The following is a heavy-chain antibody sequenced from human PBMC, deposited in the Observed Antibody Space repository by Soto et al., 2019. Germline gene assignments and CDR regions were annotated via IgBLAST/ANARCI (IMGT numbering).Heavy chain of an antibody. CDR1: GYTFISYD. CDR3: WTLYGDNVDY. V-gene: IGHV1-8*01. J-gene: IGHJ4*02. CDR2: MNPNSGNT. Sequence: QVQLVQSGAEVKKPGASVKVSCKASGYTFISYDINWVRQATGQGLEWMGWMNPNSGNTGYAQKFQGRVTMTRNTSISTAYMELSSLRSEDTAVYCAWTLYGDNVDYWGQGTLVTVSS. D-gene: IGHD4-17*01.